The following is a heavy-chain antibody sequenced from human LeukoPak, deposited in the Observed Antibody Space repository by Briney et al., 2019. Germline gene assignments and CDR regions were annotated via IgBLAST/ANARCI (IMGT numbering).Heavy chain of an antibody. D-gene: IGHD3-22*01. V-gene: IGHV4-30-4*08. J-gene: IGHJ4*02. CDR2: IYYSGST. CDR3: ARQGSGLGGYCFDY. Sequence: PSETLSLTCTVSGGSISRGDYYWSWIRQPPGKGLEWIGYIYYSGSTYYNLSLKSRVTISVDTSKNQFSLKLSSVTAADTAVYYCARQGSGLGGYCFDYWGQGTLVTVSS. CDR1: GGSISRGDYY.